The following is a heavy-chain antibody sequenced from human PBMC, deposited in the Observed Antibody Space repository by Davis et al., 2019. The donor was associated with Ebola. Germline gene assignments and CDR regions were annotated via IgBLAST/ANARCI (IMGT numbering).Heavy chain of an antibody. V-gene: IGHV3-21*01. CDR2: ISSSSSYI. D-gene: IGHD3-9*01. CDR3: ARDLFHWGVLTGLRPGFLTHDAFDI. CDR1: GFTFSSYS. J-gene: IGHJ3*02. Sequence: GESLKISCAASGFTFSSYSMNWVRQAPGKGLEWVSSISSSSSYIYYADSVKGRFTISRDNAKNSLYLQMNSLRAEDTAVYYCARDLFHWGVLTGLRPGFLTHDAFDIWGQGTMVTVSS.